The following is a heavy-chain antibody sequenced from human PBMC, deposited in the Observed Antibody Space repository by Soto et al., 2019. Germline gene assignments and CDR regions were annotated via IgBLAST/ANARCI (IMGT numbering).Heavy chain of an antibody. V-gene: IGHV4-34*01. CDR3: ARGRAAAAGGAVDL. J-gene: IGHJ5*02. Sequence: QVQLQQWGAGLLKPSETLSLTCAVYGGSFSGYYWSWIRQPPGKGLEWIGEINHSGSTNYNPSLKSRVTISVDTSKNQFSLKLSSVTAADTAVYYCARGRAAAAGGAVDLWGQGTLVTVSS. D-gene: IGHD6-13*01. CDR2: INHSGST. CDR1: GGSFSGYY.